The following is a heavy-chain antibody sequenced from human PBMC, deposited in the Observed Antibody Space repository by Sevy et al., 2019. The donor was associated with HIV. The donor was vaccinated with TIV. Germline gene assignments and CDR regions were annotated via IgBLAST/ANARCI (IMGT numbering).Heavy chain of an antibody. V-gene: IGHV3-48*02. J-gene: IGHJ4*02. CDR1: GFTFSSYS. Sequence: GGSLRLSCAASGFTFSSYSMNWVRQAPGKGLEWVSYISSSRSTIYYADSVKGRFTISRDNAKNSLYLQMNSLRDEDTAVYYCARDRGDYVAGIGIFDYWGQGTLVTVSS. CDR3: ARDRGDYVAGIGIFDY. CDR2: ISSSRSTI. D-gene: IGHD4-17*01.